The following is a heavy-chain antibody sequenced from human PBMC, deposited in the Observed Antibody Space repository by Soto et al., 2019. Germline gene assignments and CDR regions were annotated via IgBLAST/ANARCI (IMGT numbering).Heavy chain of an antibody. D-gene: IGHD3-3*01. CDR1: GGSISHYY. Sequence: VQLQESGPGLVKPSETLSLTCTVSGGSISHYYXSWIRQPAGKGLEWIGRIYGSGGTNYNPSLKSRVTMSVDTSKNQFSLRLTSVSAADTAVYYCARDVRYAYDFWGQGTLVTVSS. CDR2: IYGSGGT. CDR3: ARDVRYAYDF. V-gene: IGHV4-4*07. J-gene: IGHJ4*02.